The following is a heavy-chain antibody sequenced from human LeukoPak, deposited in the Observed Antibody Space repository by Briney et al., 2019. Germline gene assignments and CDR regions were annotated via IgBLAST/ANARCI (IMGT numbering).Heavy chain of an antibody. D-gene: IGHD4/OR15-4a*01. CDR2: INPSGGSA. V-gene: IGHV1-46*04. Sequence: PAASVTVSCKASGYTFTSYYMHWVRQAPGQGLEWMGIINPSGGSATFAQKLQGRVTMTRDTSTSTVYMELSSLRSEDTAVYYCARGGRVLAASVDYWGQGTLVTVSS. J-gene: IGHJ4*02. CDR1: GYTFTSYY. CDR3: ARGGRVLAASVDY.